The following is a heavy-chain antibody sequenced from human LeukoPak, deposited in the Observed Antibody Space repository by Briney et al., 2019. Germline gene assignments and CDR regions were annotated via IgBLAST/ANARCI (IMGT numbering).Heavy chain of an antibody. D-gene: IGHD3-22*01. CDR3: ARDTYYYDSSGLFDY. CDR2: INSDGSST. CDR1: GFTFSSYA. J-gene: IGHJ4*02. Sequence: GGSLRLSCAASGFTFSSYAMSWVRQAPGKGLEWVSRINSDGSSTSYADSVKGRFTISRDNAKNTLYLQMNSLRAEDTAVYYCARDTYYYDSSGLFDYWGQGTLVTVSS. V-gene: IGHV3-74*01.